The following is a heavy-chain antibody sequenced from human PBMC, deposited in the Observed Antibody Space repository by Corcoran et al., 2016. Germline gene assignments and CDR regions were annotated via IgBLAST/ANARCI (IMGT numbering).Heavy chain of an antibody. CDR3: ARDGITMIVVGGDDAFDI. V-gene: IGHV3-7*03. CDR2: IKQDGSEK. CDR1: GFTFSSYW. D-gene: IGHD3-22*01. Sequence: EVQLVESGGGLVQPGGSLRLSCAASGFTFSSYWMSWVRQAPGKGLEWVANIKQDGSEKYYVDSVKGRFTISRDNAKNSMYLQMNSLRAEDTAGEYCARDGITMIVVGGDDAFDIWGQGTMVTVSS. J-gene: IGHJ3*02.